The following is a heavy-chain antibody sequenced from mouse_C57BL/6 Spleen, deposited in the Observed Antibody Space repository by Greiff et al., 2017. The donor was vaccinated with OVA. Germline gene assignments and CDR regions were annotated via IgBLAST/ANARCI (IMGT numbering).Heavy chain of an antibody. CDR3: ARRDVYAMDY. J-gene: IGHJ4*01. V-gene: IGHV5-17*01. Sequence: EVQLQESGGGLVKPGGSLKLSCAASGFTFSDYGMHWVRRAPEKGLEWVAYISSGSSTIYYADTVKGRFTISRDNAKNTLFLHMTSLRSEDTAMYYCARRDVYAMDYWGQGTSVTVSS. D-gene: IGHD3-3*01. CDR1: GFTFSDYG. CDR2: ISSGSSTI.